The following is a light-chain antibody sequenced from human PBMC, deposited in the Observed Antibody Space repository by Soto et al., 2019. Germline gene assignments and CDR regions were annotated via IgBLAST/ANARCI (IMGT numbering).Light chain of an antibody. J-gene: IGLJ2*01. Sequence: QSVLTQPASVSGSPGQSITISCTGTNSDVGAYNYVSWFRQHPGRAPKLMIYDVRIRPSGVSDRFSGSKSGNTASLTISGLHAEDEADYYCISYTSSSTHVFGGGTKLTVL. CDR2: DVR. V-gene: IGLV2-14*01. CDR1: NSDVGAYNY. CDR3: ISYTSSSTHV.